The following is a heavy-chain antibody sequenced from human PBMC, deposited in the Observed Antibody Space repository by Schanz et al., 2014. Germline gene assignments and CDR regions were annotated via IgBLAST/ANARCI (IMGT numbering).Heavy chain of an antibody. CDR3: ARKMKLGVYGGKGHDSLDI. V-gene: IGHV3-23*04. D-gene: IGHD4-17*01. CDR2: ISDSGDTA. CDR1: GFTFTNYA. J-gene: IGHJ3*02. Sequence: EVQLVESGGGLVQPGGSLRLSCAASGFTFTNYAMSWVRQAPGKGLEWVSLISDSGDTAYYADSVKGRFTISRDNFKGALYLQMSSLRAEDTAVYYCARKMKLGVYGGKGHDSLDIWCQGTMVTVSS.